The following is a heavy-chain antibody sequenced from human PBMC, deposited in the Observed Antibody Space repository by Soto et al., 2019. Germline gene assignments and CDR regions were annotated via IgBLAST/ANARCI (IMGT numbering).Heavy chain of an antibody. D-gene: IGHD6-6*01. Sequence: GGSLRLSCAASGFTFSSYAMSWVRQAPGKGLEWVSAISGSGGSTYYADSVKGRFTISRDNSKNTLYLQMNSLRAEDTAVYYCAKDREEYSSSSIYFDYWGQGTLVTVSS. CDR1: GFTFSSYA. J-gene: IGHJ4*02. V-gene: IGHV3-23*01. CDR2: ISGSGGST. CDR3: AKDREEYSSSSIYFDY.